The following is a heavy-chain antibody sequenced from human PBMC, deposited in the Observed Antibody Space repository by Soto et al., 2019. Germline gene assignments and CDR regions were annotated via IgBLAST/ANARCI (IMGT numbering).Heavy chain of an antibody. V-gene: IGHV2-5*01. CDR2: IYWHDDK. CDR3: AHRGGATVGLYYFDY. Sequence: SGPTLVNATQTLTLTCTFSGFSLSTTGVGVSWIRQPPGKALERLALIYWHDDKRYSPSLKSRLTITKDTSKDQVVLKMTYMDPVDTATYYCAHRGGATVGLYYFDYWGQGALVTVSS. J-gene: IGHJ4*02. D-gene: IGHD3-16*01. CDR1: GFSLSTTGVG.